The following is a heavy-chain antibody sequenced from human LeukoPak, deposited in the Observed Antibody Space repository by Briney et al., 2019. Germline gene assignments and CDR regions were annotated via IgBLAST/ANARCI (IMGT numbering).Heavy chain of an antibody. V-gene: IGHV4-30-4*01. CDR1: GASISSGDYY. CDR2: IYYDGSS. Sequence: PSQTLSLTCTVSGASISSGDYYWSWIRQSPGKGLEWIGYIYYDGSSYYNPSLKSRVTISVDTSRNQFSLRLTSMTAADTAVYYCARHPTTVTTDYWGQGILVTVSS. D-gene: IGHD4-17*01. CDR3: ARHPTTVTTDY. J-gene: IGHJ4*02.